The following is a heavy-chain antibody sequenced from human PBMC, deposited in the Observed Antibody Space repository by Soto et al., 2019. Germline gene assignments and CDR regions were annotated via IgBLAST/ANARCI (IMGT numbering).Heavy chain of an antibody. CDR3: VRHATDRHGNAEDWYFDL. CDR2: MYNSEDT. J-gene: IGHJ2*01. Sequence: QVQLQEAGPGLVRPSETLSLTCTVSAASISSYYWTWIRQSPGKGLEWIGHMYNSEDTKYNPSLTSRVTMSVDTSKNQFSMKLRSVTAADTAIYYCVRHATDRHGNAEDWYFDLWGRGTLVTVSS. CDR1: AASISSYY. D-gene: IGHD2-15*01. V-gene: IGHV4-59*08.